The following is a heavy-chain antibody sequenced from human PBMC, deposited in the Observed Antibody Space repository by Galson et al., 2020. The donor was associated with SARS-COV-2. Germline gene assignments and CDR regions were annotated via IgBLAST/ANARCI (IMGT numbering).Heavy chain of an antibody. CDR1: GFTFSSYG. V-gene: IGHV3-30*18. CDR2: IAYDGWNK. D-gene: IGHD1-26*01. Sequence: GESLKISCAASGFTFSSYGMHWVRQAPGKGLEWVAVIAYDGWNKHYADSVEGRFTVSRDNSKNTLYLQMNSLRGEDTAVYYCAKGSVTTYLEKGELLSYLEYWGQGTLVTVSS. J-gene: IGHJ4*02. CDR3: AKGSVTTYLEKGELLSYLEY.